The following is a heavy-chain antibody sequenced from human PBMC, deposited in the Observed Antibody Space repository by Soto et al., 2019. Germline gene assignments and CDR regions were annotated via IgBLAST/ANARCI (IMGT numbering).Heavy chain of an antibody. V-gene: IGHV1-18*01. Sequence: ASVKVSCKASGYTFTSYGISWVRQAPGQGLEWMGWISAYNGNTNYAQKLQGRVTMTTDTSTSTAYMELRSLRSDDTAVYYCARVSLRYFDWLAPLDYYDSSGYPDYWGQGTLVTVSS. J-gene: IGHJ4*02. CDR3: ARVSLRYFDWLAPLDYYDSSGYPDY. D-gene: IGHD3-9*01. CDR2: ISAYNGNT. CDR1: GYTFTSYG.